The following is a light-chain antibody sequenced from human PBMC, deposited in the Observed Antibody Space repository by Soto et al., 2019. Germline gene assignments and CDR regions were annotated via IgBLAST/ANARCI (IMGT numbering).Light chain of an antibody. V-gene: IGKV3-20*01. CDR2: GAS. CDR3: QQYGSSLWT. CDR1: QSVSSSY. J-gene: IGKJ1*01. Sequence: EIVLTQSPGTLSLSPGERATLSCRASQSVSSSYLAWYQQKPGQAPRLRIYGASSRATGIPDRFSGSGSGTDFTLTISRLEPADFAVYYCQQYGSSLWTFGQGTKVEIK.